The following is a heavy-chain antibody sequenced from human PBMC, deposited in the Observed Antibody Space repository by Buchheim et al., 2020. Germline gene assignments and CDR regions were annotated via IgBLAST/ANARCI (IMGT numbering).Heavy chain of an antibody. CDR2: IYAGGDT. J-gene: IGHJ4*02. CDR3: AGSSGGLCFDY. Sequence: EVQLVESGGGLVQPGGSLRLSCAASGFTVSTDYMSWVRQAPGKGLEWVSVIYAGGDTYYADSVKGRFTISRANSKNTLYLQMSSLGAEDTAVYYCAGSSGGLCFDYWGQGTL. CDR1: GFTVSTDY. V-gene: IGHV3-66*01. D-gene: IGHD3-10*01.